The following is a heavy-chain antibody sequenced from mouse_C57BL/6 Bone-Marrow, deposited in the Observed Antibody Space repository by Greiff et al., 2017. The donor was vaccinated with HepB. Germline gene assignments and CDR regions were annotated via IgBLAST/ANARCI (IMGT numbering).Heavy chain of an antibody. CDR2: IHPNSGST. J-gene: IGHJ2*01. V-gene: IGHV1-64*01. CDR1: GYTFTSYW. D-gene: IGHD1-1*01. CDR3: ARWHYGSRDY. Sequence: QVQLQQPGAELVKPGASVKLSCKASGYTFTSYWMHWVKQRPGQGLEWIGMIHPNSGSTNYNEKFKSKATLTVDKSSSTAYMHLSSLTSEDSAVYYCARWHYGSRDYWGQGTTLTVSS.